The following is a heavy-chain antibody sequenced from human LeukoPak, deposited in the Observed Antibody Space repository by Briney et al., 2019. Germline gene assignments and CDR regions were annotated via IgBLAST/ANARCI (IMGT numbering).Heavy chain of an antibody. D-gene: IGHD6-13*01. CDR3: ARSAIGSSWYDEDYFDY. V-gene: IGHV1-18*01. Sequence: ASVKVSCKASRYTFTSYGIRGVRQAPGHRVEWMGGISAYNGNTNYAQKLQGRVTMTTDTSTSTAYMELRSLSSDDTAVYYCARSAIGSSWYDEDYFDYWGQGTLVTVSS. J-gene: IGHJ4*02. CDR1: RYTFTSYG. CDR2: ISAYNGNT.